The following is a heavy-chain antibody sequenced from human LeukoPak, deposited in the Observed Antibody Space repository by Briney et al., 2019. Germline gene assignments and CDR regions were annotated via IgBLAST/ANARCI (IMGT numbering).Heavy chain of an antibody. D-gene: IGHD5-18*01. V-gene: IGHV4-31*03. J-gene: IGHJ3*02. CDR1: GGSTSSGGYY. CDR2: IYYSGST. CDR3: ASGYSYKDDAFDI. Sequence: PSETLSLTCTVSGGSTSSGGYYWSWIRQHPGKGLEWIGYIYYSGSTYYNPSLMSRVTISVDTSKNQFSLKLSSVTAADTAVYYCASGYSYKDDAFDIWGQGTMVTVSS.